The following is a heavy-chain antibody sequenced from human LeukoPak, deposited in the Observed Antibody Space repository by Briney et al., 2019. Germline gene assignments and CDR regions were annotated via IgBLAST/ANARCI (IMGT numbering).Heavy chain of an antibody. CDR3: AKDSLAYYYDSSGYVDY. D-gene: IGHD3-22*01. V-gene: IGHV3-9*01. J-gene: IGHJ4*02. CDR1: GFTFDDYA. CDR2: ISWNSGSI. Sequence: GGSLRLSCAASGFTFDDYAMDWVGQAPGKGLEWVSRISWNSGSIGYADSVKGRFTISRDNAKNSLYLQMNSLRAEDTALYYCAKDSLAYYYDSSGYVDYWGQGTLVTVSS.